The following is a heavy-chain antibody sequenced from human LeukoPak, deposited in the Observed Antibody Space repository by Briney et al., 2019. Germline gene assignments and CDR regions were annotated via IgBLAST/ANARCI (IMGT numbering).Heavy chain of an antibody. J-gene: IGHJ4*02. CDR1: GGSISSYY. V-gene: IGHV4-59*01. D-gene: IGHD1-7*01. CDR2: IYYSGST. CDR3: ARGNWNLVFDY. Sequence: PSETLSLTCTVSGGSISSYYWSWIRQPPGKGLEWIGYIYYSGSTNYNPSLKSRVTISVDTSKNQLSLKLSSVTAADTAVYYCARGNWNLVFDYWGQGTLVTVSS.